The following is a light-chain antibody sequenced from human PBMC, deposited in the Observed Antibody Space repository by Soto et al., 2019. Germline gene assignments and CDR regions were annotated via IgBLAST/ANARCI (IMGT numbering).Light chain of an antibody. CDR2: AAS. V-gene: IGKV1-39*01. J-gene: IGKJ2*01. CDR1: QNFISS. CDR3: QQSYSTPFT. Sequence: DIQMTQSPSSLSASVGDRVTITCRASQNFISSLNWYQHKPGKPPNLLFYAASTLQSGVPSRFSGSRSGTDFTLTISSLKPEDFATYYCQQSYSTPFTFGQGTQLEIK.